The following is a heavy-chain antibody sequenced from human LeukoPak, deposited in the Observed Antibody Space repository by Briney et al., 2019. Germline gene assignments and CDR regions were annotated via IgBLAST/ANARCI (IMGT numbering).Heavy chain of an antibody. V-gene: IGHV4-28*01. Sequence: PSDTLSLTCAVSGYSISSSNWWGWIRPPPGKGLEWIGYIYYSGSTYYNPSLKSRVTMSVDTSKNQFSLKLSSVTAVDTAVYYCARSAPGYSSGWPVPPYYYGMDVWGKGTTVTVSS. CDR1: GYSISSSNW. CDR3: ARSAPGYSSGWPVPPYYYGMDV. D-gene: IGHD6-19*01. CDR2: IYYSGST. J-gene: IGHJ6*04.